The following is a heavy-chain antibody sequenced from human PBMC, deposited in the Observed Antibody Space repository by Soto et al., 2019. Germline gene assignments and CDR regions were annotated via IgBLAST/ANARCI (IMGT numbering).Heavy chain of an antibody. CDR2: INHSGST. D-gene: IGHD2-8*02. Sequence: QVQLQQWGAGLLKPSETLSLTCAVYGGSFSGYYWTWIRQPPGTGLEWIGEINHSGSTNYNPSLKRRVTMSVDTSKNQFALKLTSVTAADTAVYECARDKITGLFDSWGQGTLVTVSS. J-gene: IGHJ4*02. V-gene: IGHV4-34*01. CDR1: GGSFSGYY. CDR3: ARDKITGLFDS.